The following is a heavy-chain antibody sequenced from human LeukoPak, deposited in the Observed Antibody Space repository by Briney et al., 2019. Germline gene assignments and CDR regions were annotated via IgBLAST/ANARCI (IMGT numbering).Heavy chain of an antibody. Sequence: ASVKVSCKASGYTFTSYGISWVRQAPGQGLEWMGWISAYNGNTNYAQKLQGRVTMTTDTSTSTAYMELRSLRSDDTAVYYCARGIAGTGYYYYYYMDVWGKGTTVTVSS. CDR2: ISAYNGNT. J-gene: IGHJ6*03. CDR1: GYTFTSYG. CDR3: ARGIAGTGYYYYYYMDV. D-gene: IGHD6-13*01. V-gene: IGHV1-18*01.